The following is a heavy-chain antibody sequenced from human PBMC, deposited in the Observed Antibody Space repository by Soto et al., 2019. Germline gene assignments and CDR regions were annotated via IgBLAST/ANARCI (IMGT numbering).Heavy chain of an antibody. J-gene: IGHJ4*02. D-gene: IGHD3-10*01. CDR3: ARQVSGGTFFDF. V-gene: IGHV5-51*01. CDR2: IYPGDSDT. CDR1: GDSFRSYW. Sequence: GESLKISCKGSGDSFRSYWIGWLRQMPGKGLEFIGVIYPGDSDTKYSPSFQGQVTVSVDKSVTTAYLQWSSLRASDTAMCYCARQVSGGTFFDFWGQGTLVTVSS.